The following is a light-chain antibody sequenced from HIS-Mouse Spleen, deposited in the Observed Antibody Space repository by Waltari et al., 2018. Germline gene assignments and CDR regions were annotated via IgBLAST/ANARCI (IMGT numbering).Light chain of an antibody. CDR2: EVS. CDR1: SSDVGGYNY. CDR3: SSYAGSNNYV. Sequence: QSALTQPPSASGSPGQSVTISCTGTSSDVGGYNYVSWYQQHPGKAPKLMIYEVSKRPSGVPHRVSGSKSGNTASLTVSGLQAEDEADYYCSSYAGSNNYVFGTGTKVTVL. J-gene: IGLJ1*01. V-gene: IGLV2-8*01.